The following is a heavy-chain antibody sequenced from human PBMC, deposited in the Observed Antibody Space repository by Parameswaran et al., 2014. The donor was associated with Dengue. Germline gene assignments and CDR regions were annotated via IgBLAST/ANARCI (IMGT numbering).Heavy chain of an antibody. CDR2: ISGSGGST. J-gene: IGHJ4*02. V-gene: IGHV3-23*01. D-gene: IGHD3-3*01. CDR3: AKDREVDYDFWSGYSYFDY. Sequence: VRQMPGKGLEWVSAISGSGGSTYYADSVKGRFTISRDNSKNTLYLQMNSLRAEDTAVYYCAKDREVDYDFWSGYSYFDYWGQGTLVTVSS.